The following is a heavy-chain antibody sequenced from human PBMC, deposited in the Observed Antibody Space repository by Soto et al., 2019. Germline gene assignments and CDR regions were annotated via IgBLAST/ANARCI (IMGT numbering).Heavy chain of an antibody. Sequence: SETLSLTCTVSGGSISSYYWSWIRQPPGKGLEWIGYIYYSGSTNYNPSLKSRVTISVDTSKNQFSLKLSSVTAADTAVYYCARVGRDYGDSIYYYGMDVWGQGTTVTSP. CDR3: ARVGRDYGDSIYYYGMDV. CDR1: GGSISSYY. J-gene: IGHJ6*02. CDR2: IYYSGST. D-gene: IGHD4-17*01. V-gene: IGHV4-59*01.